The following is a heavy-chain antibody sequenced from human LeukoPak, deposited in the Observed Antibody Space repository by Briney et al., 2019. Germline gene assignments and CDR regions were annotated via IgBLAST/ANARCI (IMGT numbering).Heavy chain of an antibody. D-gene: IGHD5-24*01. CDR2: IYYSGST. CDR1: GGSISSYY. Sequence: PSETLSLTCTVSGGSISSYYWSQLRQPPGKGLEWIGYIYYSGSTNYNPSLKSRVTISVDTSKNQFSLKLSSVTAADPAVYYCARVRLDGYNSGDLDYWGQGTLVTVSS. V-gene: IGHV4-59*01. CDR3: ARVRLDGYNSGDLDY. J-gene: IGHJ4*02.